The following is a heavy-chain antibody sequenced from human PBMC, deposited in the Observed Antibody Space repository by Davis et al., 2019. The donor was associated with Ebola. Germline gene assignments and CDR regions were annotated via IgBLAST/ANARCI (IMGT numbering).Heavy chain of an antibody. CDR3: AKLPTPYGSGSYYGYYFDY. CDR1: GFTFSSYA. CDR2: ISSNGGST. V-gene: IGHV3-64*01. J-gene: IGHJ4*02. Sequence: PGGSLRLSCAASGFTFSSYAMHWVRQAPGKGLEYVSAISSNGGSTYYANSVKGRFTISRDNSKNTLYLQMNSLRAEDTAVYYCAKLPTPYGSGSYYGYYFDYWGQGTLVTVSS. D-gene: IGHD3-10*01.